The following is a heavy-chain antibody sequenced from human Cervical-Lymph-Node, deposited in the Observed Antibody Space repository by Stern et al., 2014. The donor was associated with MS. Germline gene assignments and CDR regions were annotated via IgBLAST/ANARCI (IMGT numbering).Heavy chain of an antibody. V-gene: IGHV1-69*01. J-gene: IGHJ6*02. CDR1: GGTFSSYA. CDR3: ARDRAIVGATSYYYGMDV. Sequence: QVQLMQSGAEVKKPGSSVKVSCKASGGTFSSYAISWVRQAPGQGLEWMGGIIPIFGTANYAQKFQGRVTITADESTSTAYMELSSLRSEDTAVYYCARDRAIVGATSYYYGMDVWGQGTTVTVSS. D-gene: IGHD1-26*01. CDR2: IIPIFGTA.